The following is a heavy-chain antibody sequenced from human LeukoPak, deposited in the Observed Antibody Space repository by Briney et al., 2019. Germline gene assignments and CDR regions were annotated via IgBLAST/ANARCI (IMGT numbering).Heavy chain of an antibody. CDR3: AKSNYRQLWFEGGFDY. D-gene: IGHD5-18*01. Sequence: GGSLRLSCAASGFTFSSYAMHWVRQAPGKGLEWVAVISYDGSNKYYADSVRGRFTISRDNSKNTLYLQMNSLRAEDTAVYCCAKSNYRQLWFEGGFDYWGQGTLVTVSS. V-gene: IGHV3-30-3*01. CDR1: GFTFSSYA. J-gene: IGHJ4*02. CDR2: ISYDGSNK.